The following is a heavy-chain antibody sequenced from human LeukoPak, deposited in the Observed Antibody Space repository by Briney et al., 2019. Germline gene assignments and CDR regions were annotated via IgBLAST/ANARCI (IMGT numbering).Heavy chain of an antibody. J-gene: IGHJ3*02. Sequence: SETLSLTCTVSGYSISSGYYWGWIRQPPGKGLEWIGSIYHSGSTYYNPSLKSRVTISVDTSKNQFSLKLSSVTAADTAVYYCARMRVGATILLFAFDIWGQGTMVTVSS. CDR2: IYHSGST. CDR1: GYSISSGYY. D-gene: IGHD1-26*01. V-gene: IGHV4-38-2*02. CDR3: ARMRVGATILLFAFDI.